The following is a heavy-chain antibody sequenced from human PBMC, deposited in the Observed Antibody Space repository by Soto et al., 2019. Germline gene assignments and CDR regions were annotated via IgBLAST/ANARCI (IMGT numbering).Heavy chain of an antibody. D-gene: IGHD2-2*01. J-gene: IGHJ5*02. Sequence: SETLSLTCTVSGGSISSYYWSWIRQPPGKGLEWIGYIYYSGSTNYNPSLKSRVTISVDTSKNQFSLKLSSVTAADTAVYYCARFYCSSTSCYGSVNWFDPWGQGTLVTVSS. CDR3: ARFYCSSTSCYGSVNWFDP. V-gene: IGHV4-59*01. CDR1: GGSISSYY. CDR2: IYYSGST.